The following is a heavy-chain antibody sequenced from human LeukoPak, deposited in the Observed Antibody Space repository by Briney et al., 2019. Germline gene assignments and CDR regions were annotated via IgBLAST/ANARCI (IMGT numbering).Heavy chain of an antibody. CDR2: IRYDGSNK. CDR3: AKDRRHYYDSSGSDY. J-gene: IGHJ4*02. CDR1: GFTFISYG. D-gene: IGHD3-22*01. V-gene: IGHV3-30*02. Sequence: GGSLRLSCAASGFTFISYGMHWVRQAPGKGLEWVAFIRYDGSNKYYADSVKGRFTISRDNSKNTLYLQMKSLRAEDTAVYYCAKDRRHYYDSSGSDYWGQGTLVTVSS.